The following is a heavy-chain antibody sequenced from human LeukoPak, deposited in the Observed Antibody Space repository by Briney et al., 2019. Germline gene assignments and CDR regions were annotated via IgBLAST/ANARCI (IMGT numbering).Heavy chain of an antibody. CDR3: AKDNRRYYTSGPNPDSLH. CDR2: ISWNSGSI. J-gene: IGHJ4*02. Sequence: PGRSLRLSCAGSGFIFNNYAMHWVRQPPGKGLEWVSGISWNSGSIDYADSVKGRFTISRDNAKNSLYLQMNSLRVEDTVFYYCAKDNRRYYTSGPNPDSLHWGQGALVTVSS. D-gene: IGHD6-19*01. CDR1: GFIFNNYA. V-gene: IGHV3-9*01.